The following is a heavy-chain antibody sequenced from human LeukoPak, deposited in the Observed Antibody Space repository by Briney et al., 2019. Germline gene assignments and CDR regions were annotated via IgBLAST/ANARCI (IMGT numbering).Heavy chain of an antibody. V-gene: IGHV1-8*03. CDR3: ARKEAFDI. Sequence: ASVKVSCKASGGTFSSYAISWVRQATGQGLEWMGWMNPNSGNTGYAQKFQGRVTITRNTSISTAYMELSSLRSEDTAVYYCARKEAFDIWGQGTMVTVSS. CDR2: MNPNSGNT. CDR1: GGTFSSYA. J-gene: IGHJ3*02.